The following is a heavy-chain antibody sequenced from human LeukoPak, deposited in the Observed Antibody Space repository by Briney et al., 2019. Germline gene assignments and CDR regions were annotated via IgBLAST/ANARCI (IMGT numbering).Heavy chain of an antibody. J-gene: IGHJ4*02. Sequence: SETLSLTRTVSGGSISSYYWSWIRQPPGKGLEWIGYIYYSGSTNYNPSLKSRVTISVDTSKNQFSLKLSSVTAADTAVYYCASEDSSSSYFDYWGQGTLVTVSS. CDR2: IYYSGST. CDR3: ASEDSSSSYFDY. D-gene: IGHD6-6*01. CDR1: GGSISSYY. V-gene: IGHV4-59*08.